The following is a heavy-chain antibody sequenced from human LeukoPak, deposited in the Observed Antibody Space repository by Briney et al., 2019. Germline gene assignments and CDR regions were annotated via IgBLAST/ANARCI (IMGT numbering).Heavy chain of an antibody. CDR2: IIPIFGTA. CDR3: ARRRGSGWYSGWFDP. D-gene: IGHD6-19*01. Sequence: ASVKVSCKASGGAFSSYAISWVQQAPGQGLEWMGGIIPIFGTANYAQKFQGRVTITADESTSTAYMELSSLRSEDTAGYYCARRRGSGWYSGWFDPWGQGTLVTVSS. V-gene: IGHV1-69*13. J-gene: IGHJ5*02. CDR1: GGAFSSYA.